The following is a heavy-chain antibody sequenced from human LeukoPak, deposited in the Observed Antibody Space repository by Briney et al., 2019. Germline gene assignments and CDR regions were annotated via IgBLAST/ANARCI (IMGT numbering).Heavy chain of an antibody. CDR1: GFTFSSYS. J-gene: IGHJ4*02. CDR2: ISSSSSYI. CDR3: ARGRMRPVNFDY. V-gene: IGHV3-21*01. D-gene: IGHD2-15*01. Sequence: GGSLRLSCAASGFTFSSYSMNWVRQAPGKGLEWVSSISSSSSYIYYADSVKGRFTISRDNAKNSLYLQMNSLRAEDTAVYYCARGRMRPVNFDYWGQGTLVTVSS.